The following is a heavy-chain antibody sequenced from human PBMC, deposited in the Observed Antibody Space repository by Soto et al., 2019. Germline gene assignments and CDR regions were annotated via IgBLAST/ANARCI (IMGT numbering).Heavy chain of an antibody. J-gene: IGHJ5*02. D-gene: IGHD6-6*01. CDR1: GFTFSDYY. V-gene: IGHV3-11*01. Sequence: GGSLRLSCAASGFTFSDYYMSWIRQAPGKGLEWVSYISSSGSTIYYADSVKGRFTISRDNAKNSLYLQMNSLRAEDTAVYYCARARYSSSNNWFDPWGQGTLVTVSS. CDR3: ARARYSSSNNWFDP. CDR2: ISSSGSTI.